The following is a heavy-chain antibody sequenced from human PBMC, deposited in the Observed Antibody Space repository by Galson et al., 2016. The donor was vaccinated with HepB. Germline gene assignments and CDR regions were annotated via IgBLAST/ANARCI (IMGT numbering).Heavy chain of an antibody. D-gene: IGHD3-16*01. CDR3: SREMTGSYVD. CDR2: IRGDGIVS. CDR1: GFTFNAHW. V-gene: IGHV3-7*01. Sequence: SLRLSCAASGFTFNAHWMNWVRQAPGKGLEWVANIRGDGIVSYYAESVRGRFTISRDNAKNLLYLHMNGLSVDETAVYYCSREMTGSYVDWGQGTLVTVSS. J-gene: IGHJ4*02.